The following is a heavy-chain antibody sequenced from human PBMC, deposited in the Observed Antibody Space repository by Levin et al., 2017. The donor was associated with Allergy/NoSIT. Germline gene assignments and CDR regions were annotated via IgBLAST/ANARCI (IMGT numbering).Heavy chain of an antibody. CDR3: ARGQGGYESFDY. Sequence: VASVKVSCKTSGYTFNHYGIDWVRQAPGQGLEWVGWISPDNGHADYAQKLQGRVTMTTDRATTTAYLELRSLRSDDTAVYYCARGQGGYESFDYWGQGTLVTVSS. V-gene: IGHV1-18*01. CDR1: GYTFNHYG. D-gene: IGHD5-12*01. J-gene: IGHJ4*02. CDR2: ISPDNGHA.